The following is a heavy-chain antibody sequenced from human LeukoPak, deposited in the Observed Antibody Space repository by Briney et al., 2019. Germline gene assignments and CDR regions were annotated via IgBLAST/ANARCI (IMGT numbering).Heavy chain of an antibody. J-gene: IGHJ4*02. CDR2: IYYSGST. D-gene: IGHD1-26*01. CDR1: GGSISSYY. V-gene: IGHV4-59*08. CDR3: ARILVEAFDY. Sequence: SETLSLTCTVSGGSISSYYWSWIRQPPGKGLEWIGYIYYSGSTNYNPSLKSRVTMSLDTSENQFSLKVRSVTAADTAVYYCARILVEAFDYWGQGTLVTVSS.